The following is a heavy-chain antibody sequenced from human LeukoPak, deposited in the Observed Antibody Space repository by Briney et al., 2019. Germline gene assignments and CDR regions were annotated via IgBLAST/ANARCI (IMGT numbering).Heavy chain of an antibody. V-gene: IGHV3-21*01. Sequence: PGGSLRLSCAASGFTFSSYSMNWVRQAPGKGLEWVSSISSSSSYIYYADSVKGRFTISRDNAKNSLYLQMNSLRAEDTAVYYCAREVSYVEMATILDYFDYWGQGTLVTVSS. D-gene: IGHD5-24*01. CDR1: GFTFSSYS. CDR3: AREVSYVEMATILDYFDY. J-gene: IGHJ4*02. CDR2: ISSSSSYI.